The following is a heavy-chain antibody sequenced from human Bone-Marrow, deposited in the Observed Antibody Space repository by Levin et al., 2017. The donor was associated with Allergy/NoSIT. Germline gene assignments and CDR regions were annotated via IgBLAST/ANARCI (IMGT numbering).Heavy chain of an antibody. CDR3: ARGLLQSAGFFDY. Sequence: SETLSLTCSVSGGSVGTGDFYWTWFRQPPGKGLEWIGYFYYSGSTLYNPSLKSRASIELDTSNNQFSLNLHSVIAADTAVYYCARGLLQSAGFFDYWGQGTLVSVSS. CDR2: FYYSGST. D-gene: IGHD5-24*01. CDR1: GGSVGTGDFY. V-gene: IGHV4-30-4*01. J-gene: IGHJ4*02.